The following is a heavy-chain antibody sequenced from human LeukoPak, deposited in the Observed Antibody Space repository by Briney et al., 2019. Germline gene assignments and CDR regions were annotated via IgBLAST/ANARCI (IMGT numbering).Heavy chain of an antibody. V-gene: IGHV3-23*01. CDR1: GFTFNNYA. CDR2: FVGGDTT. CDR3: AKQARYSNFWSGYLYYFDY. Sequence: PGGSLRLSCAASGFTFNNYAASWVRQAPGKGLEWVSAFVGGDTTYYADSVKGRFTISRDNSRNTLYLQMNTLRAEDTAVYYCAKQARYSNFWSGYLYYFDYWGRGTLVTVSS. J-gene: IGHJ4*02. D-gene: IGHD3-3*01.